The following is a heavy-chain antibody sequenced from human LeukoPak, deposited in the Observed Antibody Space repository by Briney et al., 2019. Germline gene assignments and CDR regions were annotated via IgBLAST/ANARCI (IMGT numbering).Heavy chain of an antibody. CDR3: AKDGGSTVVTPTYYFDY. D-gene: IGHD4-23*01. J-gene: IGHJ4*02. V-gene: IGHV3-30*18. CDR2: ISYDGSNK. Sequence: PGRSLRLSCAASGFTISSYGMHWVRQAPGKGLEWVAVISYDGSNKYYADSVKGRFTISRDNSKNTLYLQVNSLRAEDTAVYYCAKDGGSTVVTPTYYFDYWGQGTLVTVSS. CDR1: GFTISSYG.